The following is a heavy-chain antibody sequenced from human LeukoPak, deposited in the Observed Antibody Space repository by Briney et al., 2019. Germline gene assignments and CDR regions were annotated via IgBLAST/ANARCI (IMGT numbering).Heavy chain of an antibody. Sequence: TSVKVSCKASGFTFTSSAMQWVRQARGQRLEWIGWIVVGSGNTNYAQKFQERVTITRDMSTSTAYMELSSLRSEDTVVYYCAASGVTMIPPDYWGQGTLVTVSS. CDR3: AASGVTMIPPDY. J-gene: IGHJ4*02. CDR2: IVVGSGNT. V-gene: IGHV1-58*02. D-gene: IGHD3-22*01. CDR1: GFTFTSSA.